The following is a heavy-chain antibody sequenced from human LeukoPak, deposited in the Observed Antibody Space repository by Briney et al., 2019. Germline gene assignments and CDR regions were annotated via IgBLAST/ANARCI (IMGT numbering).Heavy chain of an antibody. Sequence: ASVKVSCKASGYTFTTYAIHWVRQAPGQRLEWVGCINPGNGNTKYSQKFQGRVTTTRDTIANTAYMELSSLRSEGTAVYYCARVIYDILTGYPREPPGPFDYWGQGTLVTVSS. V-gene: IGHV1-3*01. CDR1: GYTFTTYA. J-gene: IGHJ4*02. CDR2: INPGNGNT. CDR3: ARVIYDILTGYPREPPGPFDY. D-gene: IGHD3-9*01.